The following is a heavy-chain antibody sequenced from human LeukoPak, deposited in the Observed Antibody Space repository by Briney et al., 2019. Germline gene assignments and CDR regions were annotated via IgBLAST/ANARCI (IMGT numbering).Heavy chain of an antibody. CDR3: AKDLAVGGTTGGY. CDR2: ISSSSSTI. Sequence: PGGSLRLSCAASGFTFSSYSMNWVRQAPGKGLEWVSYISSSSSTIYYADSVKGRFTISRDNSKNTLYLQMNSLRAEDTAIYYCAKDLAVGGTTGGYWGQGTLVTVSS. J-gene: IGHJ4*02. V-gene: IGHV3-48*01. CDR1: GFTFSSYS. D-gene: IGHD1-26*01.